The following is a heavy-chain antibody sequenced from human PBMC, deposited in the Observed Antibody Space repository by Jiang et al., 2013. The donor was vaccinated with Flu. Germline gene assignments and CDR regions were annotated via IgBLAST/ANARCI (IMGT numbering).Heavy chain of an antibody. CDR2: ISYDGSNK. Sequence: QLLESGGGVVQPGRSLRLSCAASGFTFSSYGMHWVRQAPGKGLEWVAVISYDGSNKYYADSVKGRFTISRDNSKNTLYLQMNSLRAEDTAVYYCAKDRAIVVGLGYGMDVWGQGTTVTVSS. V-gene: IGHV3-30*18. CDR1: GFTFSSYG. CDR3: AKDRAIVVGLGYGMDV. D-gene: IGHD2-15*01. J-gene: IGHJ6*02.